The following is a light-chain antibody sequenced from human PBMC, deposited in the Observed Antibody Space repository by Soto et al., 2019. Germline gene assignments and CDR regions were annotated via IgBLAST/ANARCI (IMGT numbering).Light chain of an antibody. V-gene: IGKV1-12*02. J-gene: IGKJ1*01. CDR1: QGINIW. CDR2: SAS. Sequence: IQMTQSPSSVYASVGDRVTITCRASQGINIWVAWYQQKPGKAPKLLIHSASNLQGGVPSRFSGSGSGTDFTLTISSLQPEDFATYYCQQANSFPWTFGQGTKVEIK. CDR3: QQANSFPWT.